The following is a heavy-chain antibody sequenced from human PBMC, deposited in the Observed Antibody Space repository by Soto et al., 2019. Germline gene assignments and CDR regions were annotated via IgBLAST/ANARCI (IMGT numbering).Heavy chain of an antibody. CDR1: GGSISSSNW. V-gene: IGHV4-4*02. J-gene: IGHJ4*02. D-gene: IGHD3-22*01. Sequence: SETLSLTCAVSGGSISSSNWWSWVRQPPGKGLEWIGEIYHGGSTNYNPSLKSRVTISVDKSKNQFSLKLSSVTAADTAVYYCARGVGYYDSSGYLYWGQGTLVTVS. CDR3: ARGVGYYDSSGYLY. CDR2: IYHGGST.